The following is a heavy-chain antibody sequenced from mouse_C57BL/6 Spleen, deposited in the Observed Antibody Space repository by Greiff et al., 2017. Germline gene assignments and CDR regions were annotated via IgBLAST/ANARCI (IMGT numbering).Heavy chain of an antibody. J-gene: IGHJ3*01. Sequence: QVQLQQPGAELVMPGASVKLSCKASGYTFTSYWMHWVKQRPGQGLEWIGEIDPSDSYTNYNQKFKGKSTLTVDKSSSTAYMQRSSLTSEDSAVYYGARGDASGFAYWGQGTLVTVSA. CDR1: GYTFTSYW. D-gene: IGHD6-1*01. CDR2: IDPSDSYT. CDR3: ARGDASGFAY. V-gene: IGHV1-69*01.